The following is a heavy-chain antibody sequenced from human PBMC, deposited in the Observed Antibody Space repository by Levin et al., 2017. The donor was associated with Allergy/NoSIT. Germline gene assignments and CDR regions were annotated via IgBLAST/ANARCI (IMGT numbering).Heavy chain of an antibody. J-gene: IGHJ6*02. CDR3: ARVSSSAWVGFGMDI. Sequence: SETLSLTCTVSGGSISTSTNYYWGWIRQPPGKGLEWIGSIYYSGSTHYNPSLKSRVTISVDTSRNQFFLKMSSVTAADTAVYYCARVSSSAWVGFGMDIWGQGTTVTVSS. D-gene: IGHD2-2*01. V-gene: IGHV4-39*01. CDR2: IYYSGST. CDR1: GGSISTSTNYY.